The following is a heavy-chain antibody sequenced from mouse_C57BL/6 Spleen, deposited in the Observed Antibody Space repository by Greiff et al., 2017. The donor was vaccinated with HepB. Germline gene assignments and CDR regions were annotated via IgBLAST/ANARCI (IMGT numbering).Heavy chain of an antibody. Sequence: EVQLQQSGAELVKPGASVKLSCTASGFNIKDYYMHWVKQRTEQGLEWIGRIDPEDGETKYAPKFPGKATITADTSSNTTYLQLSSLTSEDTAVYYCARGNAMDYWGQGTSVTVSS. CDR2: IDPEDGET. CDR1: GFNIKDYY. V-gene: IGHV14-2*01. CDR3: ARGNAMDY. J-gene: IGHJ4*01.